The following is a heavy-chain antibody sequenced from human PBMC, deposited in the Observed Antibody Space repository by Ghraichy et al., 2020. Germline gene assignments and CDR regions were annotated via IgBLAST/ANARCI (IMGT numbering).Heavy chain of an antibody. CDR1: GFTFSTSA. D-gene: IGHD3-10*01. CDR2: ISGGST. V-gene: IGHV3-23*01. CDR3: AREIRGSGEFDY. Sequence: GGSLRLSCAASGFTFSTSAMSWVRQAPGMGLEWVSHISGGSTYYADSVKGRFTISRDSSKNTLYLQMNSLRGEDTAVYYCAREIRGSGEFDYWGQGTLVTVSS. J-gene: IGHJ4*02.